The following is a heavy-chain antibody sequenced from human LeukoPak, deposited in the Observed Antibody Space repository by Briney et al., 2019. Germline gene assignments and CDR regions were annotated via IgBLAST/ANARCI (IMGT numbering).Heavy chain of an antibody. V-gene: IGHV3-9*01. CDR3: ATGDSFDY. J-gene: IGHJ4*02. CDR2: ISWNSGSI. Sequence: GGSLRLSCAASGFTFDDYAMHWVRQAPGKGLEWVSGISWNSGSIGCADSVKGRFTISRDNAKNSLYLQMNSLRAEDTALYYCATGDSFDYWGQGTLVTVSS. D-gene: IGHD1-14*01. CDR1: GFTFDDYA.